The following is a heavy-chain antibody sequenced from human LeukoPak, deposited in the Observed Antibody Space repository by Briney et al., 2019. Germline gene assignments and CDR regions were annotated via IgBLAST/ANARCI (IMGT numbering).Heavy chain of an antibody. Sequence: KPSETLSLTCAVYGVSFSGYYWSWIRQPPGKGLEWIGEINHSGSTNYNPSLKSRVTISVDTSKNQFSLKLSSVTAADTAVYYCARGKPTGIASAGTALRGDYWGQGTLVTVSS. CDR3: ARGKPTGIASAGTALRGDY. CDR1: GVSFSGYY. J-gene: IGHJ4*02. CDR2: INHSGST. V-gene: IGHV4-34*01. D-gene: IGHD6-13*01.